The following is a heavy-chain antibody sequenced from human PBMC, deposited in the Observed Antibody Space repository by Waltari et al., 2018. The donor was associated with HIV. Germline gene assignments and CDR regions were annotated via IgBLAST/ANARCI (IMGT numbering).Heavy chain of an antibody. J-gene: IGHJ4*02. V-gene: IGHV1-8*01. CDR3: ARDGYNWPLDY. Sequence: QVQLVQSGAEVKEPGASVKVSCKASGYTFTSYDVNWVRQATGQGLEWMGWINPNTGDTGYAQKFQGRITMTRDTSIRTAYMELSSLTSEDTAVYYCARDGYNWPLDYWGQGTLVTVSS. D-gene: IGHD5-12*01. CDR2: INPNTGDT. CDR1: GYTFTSYD.